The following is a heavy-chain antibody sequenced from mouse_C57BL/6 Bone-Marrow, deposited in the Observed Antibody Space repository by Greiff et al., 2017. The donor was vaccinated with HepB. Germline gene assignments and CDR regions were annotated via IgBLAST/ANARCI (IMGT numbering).Heavy chain of an antibody. CDR3: ATKDYDNYAMDY. Sequence: EVQLVESGGGLVKPGGSLKLSCAASGFTFSDYGMHWVRQAPEKGLEWVAYISSGSSTIYYADTVKGRFTISRDNAKNTLFLQMTSLRSEDTAMYYCATKDYDNYAMDYWGQGTSVTVSS. CDR2: ISSGSSTI. CDR1: GFTFSDYG. D-gene: IGHD2-4*01. V-gene: IGHV5-17*01. J-gene: IGHJ4*01.